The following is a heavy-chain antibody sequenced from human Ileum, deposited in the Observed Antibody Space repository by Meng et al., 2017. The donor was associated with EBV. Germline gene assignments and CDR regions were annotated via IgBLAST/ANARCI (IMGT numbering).Heavy chain of an antibody. CDR2: IYHSGST. Sequence: HVHLREAGPGLVKSSGTLSLTCGVSGDSMTNNNWWTWVRQPPGKGLEWIGEIYHSGSTNYNPSLQSRATISVDMSKKQFSLKLRSVTAADTAVYYCARTGVGLAFDYWGLGTLVTVSS. CDR1: GDSMTNNNW. J-gene: IGHJ4*02. V-gene: IGHV4-4*02. CDR3: ARTGVGLAFDY. D-gene: IGHD2-8*01.